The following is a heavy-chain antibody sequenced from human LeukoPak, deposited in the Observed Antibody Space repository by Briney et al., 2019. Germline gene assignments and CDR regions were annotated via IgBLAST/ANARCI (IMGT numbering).Heavy chain of an antibody. CDR3: ARGVGNYYDSSPTYY. J-gene: IGHJ4*02. Sequence: ASVKVSCKASGGTFSSYAISWVRQAPGQGLEWMGRIIPILGIANYAQKFQGRVTITADKSTSTAYMELSSLRSEDTAVYYCARGVGNYYDSSPTYYWGQGTLVTVSS. D-gene: IGHD3-22*01. V-gene: IGHV1-69*04. CDR1: GGTFSSYA. CDR2: IIPILGIA.